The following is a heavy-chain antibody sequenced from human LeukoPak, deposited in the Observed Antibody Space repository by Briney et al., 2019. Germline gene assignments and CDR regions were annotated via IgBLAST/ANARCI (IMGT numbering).Heavy chain of an antibody. V-gene: IGHV4-59*08. CDR3: ATLRGSATAVFDT. CDR1: GGALNSHY. CDR2: IHYSGRT. Sequence: SETLSLTCSISGGALNSHYWSWIRQSPGKGLEWIAYIHYSGRTDYSPSLKSRVAISLDTSKTQVSLTMISVTAADTAVYYCATLRGSATAVFDTWGRGTRVTVSS. D-gene: IGHD2-21*02. J-gene: IGHJ4*02.